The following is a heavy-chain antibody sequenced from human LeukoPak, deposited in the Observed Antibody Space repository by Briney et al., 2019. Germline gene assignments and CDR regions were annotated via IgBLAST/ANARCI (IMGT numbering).Heavy chain of an antibody. J-gene: IGHJ6*03. CDR3: AKAANGYSSSWYTGVQYYYYYMDV. V-gene: IGHV3-23*01. CDR2: ISGSGGST. D-gene: IGHD6-13*01. CDR1: GFTFSSYA. Sequence: GGSLRLSCAASGFTFSSYAMSWVRQAPGKGLEWVSAISGSGGSTYYADSVKGRFTISRDNSKNTLYLQMNSLRAEDTAVYYCAKAANGYSSSWYTGVQYYYYYMDVWGKGTTVTVSS.